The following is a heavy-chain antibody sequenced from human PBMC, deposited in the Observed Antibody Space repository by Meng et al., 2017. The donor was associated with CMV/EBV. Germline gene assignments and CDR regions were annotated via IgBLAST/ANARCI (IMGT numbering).Heavy chain of an antibody. Sequence: ISCKGFGYKFTNYWIAWVRQMPGKGLEWMGIIYPGDSDTRYSPSFQGQVTMSADKSVTTAYLQWSSLKASDTAMYYCAKLSGEMAAHYWGQGTPVTVSS. CDR1: GYKFTNYW. D-gene: IGHD5-24*01. V-gene: IGHV5-51*01. J-gene: IGHJ4*02. CDR3: AKLSGEMAAHY. CDR2: IYPGDSDT.